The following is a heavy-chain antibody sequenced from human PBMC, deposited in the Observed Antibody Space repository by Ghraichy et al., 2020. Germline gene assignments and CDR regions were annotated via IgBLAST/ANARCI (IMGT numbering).Heavy chain of an antibody. CDR1: GFTFSSYW. D-gene: IGHD1-26*01. J-gene: IGHJ3*02. CDR3: AKDIGGAATVSDAFDI. V-gene: IGHV3-7*03. Sequence: GGSLRLSCAASGFTFSSYWMSWVRQAPGKGLEWVANIKQDGSEKYYVDSVKGRFTISRDNSKNSLYLQMNSLRTEDTALYYCAKDIGGAATVSDAFDIWGQGTMVTVSS. CDR2: IKQDGSEK.